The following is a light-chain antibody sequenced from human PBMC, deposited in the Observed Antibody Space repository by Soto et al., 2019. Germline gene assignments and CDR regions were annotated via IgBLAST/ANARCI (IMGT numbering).Light chain of an antibody. CDR3: QQYDSSPLT. CDR2: GAS. J-gene: IGKJ4*01. Sequence: EIVLTQSPGTLSLSPGERATLSCRASQSVSSSYLAWYQQKPGQAPRLLIHGASSRATGIQDKFSGSGSGTDFTLTISRLEPEDFAVYYCQQYDSSPLTFGGGTKVEIK. CDR1: QSVSSSY. V-gene: IGKV3-20*01.